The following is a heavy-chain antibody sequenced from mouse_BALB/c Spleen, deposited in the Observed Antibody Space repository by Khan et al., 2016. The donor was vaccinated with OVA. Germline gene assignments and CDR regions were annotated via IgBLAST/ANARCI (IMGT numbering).Heavy chain of an antibody. J-gene: IGHJ2*01. D-gene: IGHD2-4*01. CDR2: ISYSGVT. Sequence: VQLKESGPGLVKPSQSLSLTCTVTGYSITSGYAWNWIRQFPGNKLEWMGYISYSGVTSYTPSLKSRISITRDTSKNQFFLQLNCVTTEDTATYYCARGNYDGYYFDYWGQGTTLTVSS. CDR1: GYSITSGYA. CDR3: ARGNYDGYYFDY. V-gene: IGHV3-2*02.